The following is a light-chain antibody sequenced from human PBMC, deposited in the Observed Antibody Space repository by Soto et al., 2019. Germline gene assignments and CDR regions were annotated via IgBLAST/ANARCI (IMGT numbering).Light chain of an antibody. J-gene: IGKJ4*01. CDR1: QSISSY. Sequence: DIQMTQSPSSLSASVGDRVTITCRASQSISSYLNWYQQKPVKAPKLLIYAASSLQSGVTSRFSGSGSGTDFTLTISSLQPEDFATYYCQQSYSTLLTFGGGTKVEIK. CDR2: AAS. CDR3: QQSYSTLLT. V-gene: IGKV1-39*01.